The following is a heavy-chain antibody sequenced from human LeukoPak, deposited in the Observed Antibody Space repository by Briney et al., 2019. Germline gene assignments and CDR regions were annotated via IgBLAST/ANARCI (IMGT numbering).Heavy chain of an antibody. CDR1: GGSISNNW. CDR3: AGVRLGSSGFSEYFEH. Sequence: SETLSLTCAVTGGSISNNWWTWVGQPPGKGLEWIGEISQSARTNYNPSLKSRVTMSIDKSRNQFSLKMSSVTAADTAVYYCAGVRLGSSGFSEYFEHWGQGTLVTVSS. D-gene: IGHD3-22*01. CDR2: ISQSART. J-gene: IGHJ1*01. V-gene: IGHV4-4*02.